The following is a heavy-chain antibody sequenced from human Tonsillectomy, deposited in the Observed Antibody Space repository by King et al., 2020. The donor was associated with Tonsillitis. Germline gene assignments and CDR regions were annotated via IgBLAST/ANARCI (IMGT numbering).Heavy chain of an antibody. CDR1: GGSIRSYY. V-gene: IGHV4-59*08. CDR3: ASFGGSRRRRSALAY. D-gene: IGHD3-3*01. J-gene: IGHJ4*02. CDR2: IYYSGNT. Sequence: QLQESGPGLVKPSETLSLTCTVSGGSIRSYYWSWIRQPPGKGLEWIGFIYYSGNTNYNPSLKSRVTISVNTSKNQVSLKLSSVTAADTAVYYCASFGGSRRRRSALAYWGQGTLVTVSS.